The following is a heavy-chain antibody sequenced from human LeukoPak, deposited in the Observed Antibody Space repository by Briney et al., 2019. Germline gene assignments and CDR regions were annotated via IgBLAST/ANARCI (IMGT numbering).Heavy chain of an antibody. Sequence: GGSLRLSCAASGFTFSSYEMNRVRQAPGKGLEWVSYISSSGSTIYYADSVKGRFTISRDNAKNSLYLQMNSLRAEDTAVYYCATGSGWKDFDYWGQGTLVTVSS. J-gene: IGHJ4*02. D-gene: IGHD6-19*01. CDR2: ISSSGSTI. V-gene: IGHV3-48*03. CDR1: GFTFSSYE. CDR3: ATGSGWKDFDY.